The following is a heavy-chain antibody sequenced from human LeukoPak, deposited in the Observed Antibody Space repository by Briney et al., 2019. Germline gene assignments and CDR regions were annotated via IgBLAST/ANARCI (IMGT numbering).Heavy chain of an antibody. D-gene: IGHD3-10*01. V-gene: IGHV3-30*18. CDR3: AKDRRSVARPGRGFDP. CDR2: ISYDGSNK. J-gene: IGHJ5*02. CDR1: GFTFSSYG. Sequence: GGSLRLSCAASGFTFSSYGMHWVRQAPGKGLEWVAVISYDGSNKYYADSVKGRFTISRDNSKNTLYLQMNSLRAEDTAVYYCAKDRRSVARPGRGFDPWGQGTLVTVSS.